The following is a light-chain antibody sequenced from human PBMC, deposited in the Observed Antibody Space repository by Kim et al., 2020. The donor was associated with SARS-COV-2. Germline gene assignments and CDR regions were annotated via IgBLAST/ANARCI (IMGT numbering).Light chain of an antibody. CDR2: AAS. J-gene: IGKJ1*01. CDR3: QQSYSAPWT. Sequence: PSVGDRVTITCRASQTISSYLNWYQQKPGKAPKLLIYAASSLQSGVPSRFSGSGSGTDFTLTIISLQPEDFATYYCQQSYSAPWTFGQGTKVDIK. CDR1: QTISSY. V-gene: IGKV1-39*01.